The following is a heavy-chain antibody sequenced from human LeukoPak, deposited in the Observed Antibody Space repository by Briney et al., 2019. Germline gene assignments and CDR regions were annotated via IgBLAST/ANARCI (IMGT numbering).Heavy chain of an antibody. CDR2: IRYDGSNK. D-gene: IGHD3-10*01. V-gene: IGHV3-30*02. J-gene: IGHJ4*02. Sequence: GRSLRLSCAASGFTFSSYGMHWVRQAPGKGLEWVAFIRYDGSNKYYADSVKGRFTISRDNPKNTLYLQMNSLRSEDTAVYYCARDLYYGSGSYYPLYYFDYWGQGTLVTVSS. CDR3: ARDLYYGSGSYYPLYYFDY. CDR1: GFTFSSYG.